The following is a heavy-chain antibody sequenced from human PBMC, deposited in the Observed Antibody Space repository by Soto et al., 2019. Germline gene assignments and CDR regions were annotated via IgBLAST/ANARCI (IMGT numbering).Heavy chain of an antibody. V-gene: IGHV3-21*01. CDR3: ARYGDYGDSNYFDY. J-gene: IGHJ4*02. D-gene: IGHD4-17*01. Sequence: PGGSLRLSCAASGFTFSSFALNWVRQAPGKGLEWVSNISSSSDYIFYADSVKGRFTISRDNAKNTLYLQMNSLRAEDTAVYYCARYGDYGDSNYFDYWGQGTLVTVS. CDR1: GFTFSSFA. CDR2: ISSSSDYI.